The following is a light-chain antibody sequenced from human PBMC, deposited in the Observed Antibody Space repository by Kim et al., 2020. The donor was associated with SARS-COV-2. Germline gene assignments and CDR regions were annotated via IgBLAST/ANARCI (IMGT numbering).Light chain of an antibody. J-gene: IGKJ4*01. CDR1: QSVTYN. Sequence: SPGESGTLSCRASQSVTYNLAWYQHKPGQAPRVLIYGASTRDTGVPARFSGSGSGTEFTLTITSLQSEDSGIYYCQQYSDWPPLTFGGGTKVDIK. V-gene: IGKV3-15*01. CDR2: GAS. CDR3: QQYSDWPPLT.